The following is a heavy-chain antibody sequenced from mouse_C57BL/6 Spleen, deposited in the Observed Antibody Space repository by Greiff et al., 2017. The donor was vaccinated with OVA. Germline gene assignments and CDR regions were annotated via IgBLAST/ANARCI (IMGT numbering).Heavy chain of an antibody. CDR3: ARTGGYGGAWFAY. CDR1: GYTFTSYW. Sequence: VQLQQPGAELVKPGASVKMSCKASGYTFTSYWITWVKQRPGQGLEWIGDIYPGSGSTNYNEKFKSKATLTVDTSSSTAYMQLSSLTSEDSAVYYCARTGGYGGAWFAYWGQGTLVTVSA. D-gene: IGHD2-2*01. V-gene: IGHV1-55*01. J-gene: IGHJ3*01. CDR2: IYPGSGST.